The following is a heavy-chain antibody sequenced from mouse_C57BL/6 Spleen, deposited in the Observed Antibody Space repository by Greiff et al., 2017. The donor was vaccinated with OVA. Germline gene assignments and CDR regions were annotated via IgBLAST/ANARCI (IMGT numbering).Heavy chain of an antibody. CDR1: GYTFTEYT. V-gene: IGHV1-62-2*01. Sequence: QVQLQQSGAELVKPGASVKLSCKASGYTFTEYTIHWVKQRSGQGLEWIGWFYPGSGSIKYNEKFKDQATLTADKSSSTGYMELSRVTAEDSAVYFGERHGRALRYQDYAMDYWGQGTSVTVSS. CDR3: ERHGRALRYQDYAMDY. J-gene: IGHJ4*01. CDR2: FYPGSGSI. D-gene: IGHD1-1*01.